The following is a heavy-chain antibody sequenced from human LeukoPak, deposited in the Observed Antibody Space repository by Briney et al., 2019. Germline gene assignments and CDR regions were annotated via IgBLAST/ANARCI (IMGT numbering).Heavy chain of an antibody. CDR2: MNPNSGNT. V-gene: IGHV1-8*01. Sequence: ASVKVSCKASGYTFTSYDINWVRQATGQGLEWMGWMNPNSGNTGYAQKFQGRVTMTRNTSISTAYMELSSLRSEDTAVYYCARDGNYYGSSGYRRGFDLWGQGTMVTVSS. CDR3: ARDGNYYGSSGYRRGFDL. D-gene: IGHD3-22*01. J-gene: IGHJ5*02. CDR1: GYTFTSYD.